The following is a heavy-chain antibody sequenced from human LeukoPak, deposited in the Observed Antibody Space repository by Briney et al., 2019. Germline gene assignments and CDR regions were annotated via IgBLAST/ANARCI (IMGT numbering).Heavy chain of an antibody. CDR3: ARGYDYADK. V-gene: IGHV4-61*01. Sequence: PSETLSLTCTVSGGSINSGSHYWGWLRQPPGKGLEWIGYVSYSGSTYYNPSLKSRVTISVDTSKNQFSLNLRSVTAADTAVYYCARGYDYADKWGQGTLVTVSS. CDR1: GGSINSGSHY. D-gene: IGHD3-16*01. J-gene: IGHJ4*02. CDR2: VSYSGST.